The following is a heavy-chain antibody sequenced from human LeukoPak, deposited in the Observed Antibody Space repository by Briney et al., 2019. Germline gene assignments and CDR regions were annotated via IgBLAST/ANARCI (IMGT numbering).Heavy chain of an antibody. CDR3: AKDWAAAGTGYYYYYYGMDV. Sequence: GWSLRLSCAASGFTFSSYGMHWVRQAPGKGLEWVAVISYDGSNKYYADSVKGRFTISRDNSKNTLYLQMNSLRAEDTAVYYCAKDWAAAGTGYYYYYYGMDVWGQGTTVTVSS. D-gene: IGHD6-13*01. CDR1: GFTFSSYG. CDR2: ISYDGSNK. V-gene: IGHV3-30*18. J-gene: IGHJ6*02.